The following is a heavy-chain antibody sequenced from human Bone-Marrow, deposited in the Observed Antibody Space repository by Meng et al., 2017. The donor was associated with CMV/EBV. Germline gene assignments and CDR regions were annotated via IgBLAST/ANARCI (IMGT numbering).Heavy chain of an antibody. V-gene: IGHV3-23*01. Sequence: ASGFTFSSYAMSWVRQAPGKGLEWVSAISGSGGSTYYADSVKGRFTISRDNSKNTLYLQMNSLRAEDTAVYYCAKGFRSGYYSPFDYWGQGTLVTVSS. CDR2: ISGSGGST. CDR3: AKGFRSGYYSPFDY. J-gene: IGHJ4*02. CDR1: GFTFSSYA. D-gene: IGHD3-22*01.